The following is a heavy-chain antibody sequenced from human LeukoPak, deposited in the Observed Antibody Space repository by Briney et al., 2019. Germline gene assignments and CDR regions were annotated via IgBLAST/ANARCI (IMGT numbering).Heavy chain of an antibody. V-gene: IGHV1-2*06. CDR1: EYTFSGYY. J-gene: IGHJ4*02. D-gene: IGHD4-17*01. CDR2: INPNSGDT. CDR3: ARFPRKTVTTNY. Sequence: ASVKVSCKASEYTFSGYYMHWVRQAPGQGLKWMGRINPNSGDTNYAQKFQGRVTMTRDTSIGTAYMELSRLRSDDTAVYYCARFPRKTVTTNYWGQGTLVTVSS.